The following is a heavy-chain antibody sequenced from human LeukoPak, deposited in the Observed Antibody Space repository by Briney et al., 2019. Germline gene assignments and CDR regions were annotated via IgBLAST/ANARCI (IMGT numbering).Heavy chain of an antibody. CDR3: ARGGSYGFGPDAFDI. CDR2: INHSGST. J-gene: IGHJ3*02. V-gene: IGHV4-34*01. CDR1: GGSFSGYY. Sequence: PSETLSLTCAIDGGSFSGYYWRWIRQPPGKGLEWIGEINHSGSTNYNPSLKSRVTISVDTSKNQFSLKLSSVTAADTAVYYCARGGSYGFGPDAFDIWGQGTMVTVSS. D-gene: IGHD5-18*01.